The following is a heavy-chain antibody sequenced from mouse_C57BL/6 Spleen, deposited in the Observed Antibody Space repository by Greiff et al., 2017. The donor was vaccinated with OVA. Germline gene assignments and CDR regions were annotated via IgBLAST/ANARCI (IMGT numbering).Heavy chain of an antibody. CDR1: GYTFTDYY. Sequence: VKLVESGAELVRPGASVKLSCKASGYTFTDYYINWVKQRPGQGLEWIARIYPGSGNTYYNEKFKGKATLTAEKPSSTAYMQLSSLTSEDSAVYFCARRGVTGPSFDGWGTGTTVTVSS. D-gene: IGHD2-2*01. CDR3: ARRGVTGPSFDG. CDR2: IYPGSGNT. J-gene: IGHJ1*03. V-gene: IGHV1-76*01.